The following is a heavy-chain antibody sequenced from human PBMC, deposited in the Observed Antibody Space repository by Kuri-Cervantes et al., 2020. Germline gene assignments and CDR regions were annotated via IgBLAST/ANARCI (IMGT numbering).Heavy chain of an antibody. V-gene: IGHV3-11*04. Sequence: SCAVHGFTFSDYYMSWIRQAPGKGLEWVSYISSRGSTTHYADSVKGRFTISRDNAKKSLYLQINSLRAEDTAVYYCARSSRYGYYFDYWGQGTLVTVSS. D-gene: IGHD1-1*01. CDR1: GFTFSDYY. CDR3: ARSSRYGYYFDY. J-gene: IGHJ4*02. CDR2: ISSRGSTT.